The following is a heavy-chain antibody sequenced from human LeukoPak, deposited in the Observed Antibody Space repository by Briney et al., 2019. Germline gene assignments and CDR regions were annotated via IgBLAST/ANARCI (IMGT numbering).Heavy chain of an antibody. CDR1: GFTFSSYS. CDR2: ICANDGNT. CDR3: AKGSGSSCYSPCDY. V-gene: IGHV3-23*01. Sequence: GGSLRLSCAASGFTFSSYSMNWVRQAPGKGLEWVSVICANDGNTYYADAVKGRFTISRDNSKDTLYLQMDSLRAEDTAVYYCAKGSGSSCYSPCDYWGQGILVTVSS. J-gene: IGHJ4*02. D-gene: IGHD2-15*01.